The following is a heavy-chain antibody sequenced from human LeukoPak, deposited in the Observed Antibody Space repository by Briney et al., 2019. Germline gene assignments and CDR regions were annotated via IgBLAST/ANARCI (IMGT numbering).Heavy chain of an antibody. Sequence: ASVKVSCKASGYTFTGYYMHWVRQAPGQGLEWMGWINPNSGGTNYAQKFQGRVTMTRDTSISTAYMELSRLRSDDTAVYYCARDAISLWFGELLYAGNWFDPWGQGTLVTVSS. CDR2: INPNSGGT. CDR3: ARDAISLWFGELLYAGNWFDP. J-gene: IGHJ5*02. D-gene: IGHD3-10*01. CDR1: GYTFTGYY. V-gene: IGHV1-2*02.